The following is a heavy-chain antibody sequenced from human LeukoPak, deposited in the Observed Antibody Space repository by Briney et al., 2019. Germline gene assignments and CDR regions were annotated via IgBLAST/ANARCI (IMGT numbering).Heavy chain of an antibody. Sequence: SQTPSLTCTVSGGSISSGDYYWSWIRQPPGKGLEWIGYIYYSGSTYYNPSLKSRVTISVDTSKNQFSLKLSSVTAADTAVYYCAREYYYYYGMDVWGQGTSVTVCS. CDR1: GGSISSGDYY. J-gene: IGHJ6*02. V-gene: IGHV4-30-4*01. CDR2: IYYSGST. CDR3: AREYYYYYGMDV.